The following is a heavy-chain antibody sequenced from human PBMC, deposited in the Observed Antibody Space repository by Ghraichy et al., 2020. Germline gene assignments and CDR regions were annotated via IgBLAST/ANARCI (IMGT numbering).Heavy chain of an antibody. CDR1: GFRFDDYS. V-gene: IGHV3-7*03. Sequence: GGSLRLSCAASGFRFDDYSMSWVRQAPGKGLEWVANIKQDGSEKYYVDSVKGRFTISRDNAKNSLSLQVDSLRDDDTAVYFCARDRGFPRIEAPGPYYDYWGQGTLVTVSS. CDR3: ARDRGFPRIEAPGPYYDY. CDR2: IKQDGSEK. D-gene: IGHD6-13*01. J-gene: IGHJ4*02.